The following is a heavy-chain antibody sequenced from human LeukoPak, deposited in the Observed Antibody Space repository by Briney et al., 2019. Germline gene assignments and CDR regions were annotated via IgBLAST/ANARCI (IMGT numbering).Heavy chain of an antibody. D-gene: IGHD6-6*01. CDR1: GFTFSDYY. CDR3: ARRGGSSSRRSPIDY. Sequence: PGGSLRLSCAASGFTFSDYYMSWIRQAPGKGLEWVSDISNGGSTIYYADSVKGRFTISRDNAKNSLFLQMNGLRAEDTAVYYCARRGGSSSRRSPIDYWGQGTLVTVSS. J-gene: IGHJ4*02. V-gene: IGHV3-11*04. CDR2: ISNGGSTI.